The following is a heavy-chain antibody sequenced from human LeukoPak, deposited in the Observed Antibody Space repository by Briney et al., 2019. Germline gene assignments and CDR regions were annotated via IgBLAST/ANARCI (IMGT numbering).Heavy chain of an antibody. V-gene: IGHV4-39*01. Sequence: SSETLSLTCAVYGGSFSSYYWGWIRQPPGKGLEWIGSIYYSGSTYYNPSLKSRVTISVDTSKNQFSLKLSSVTAADTAVYYCASSVPPVAFDYWGQGTLVTVSS. D-gene: IGHD2-15*01. CDR1: GGSFSSYY. J-gene: IGHJ4*02. CDR2: IYYSGST. CDR3: ASSVPPVAFDY.